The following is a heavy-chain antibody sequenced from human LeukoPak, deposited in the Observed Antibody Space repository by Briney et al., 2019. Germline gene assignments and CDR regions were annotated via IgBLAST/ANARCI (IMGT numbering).Heavy chain of an antibody. V-gene: IGHV3-23*01. J-gene: IGHJ3*02. CDR3: AKVRLLWFGELLSRGLDTFDI. CDR2: ISGSGGST. D-gene: IGHD3-10*01. CDR1: GFTFSNYA. Sequence: PGGSLRLSCAASGFTFSNYAMTWVRQAPGKGLGWVSGISGSGGSTYYADSVKGRFTISRDNSKNTLYLQVNSLRAEDTAVYYCAKVRLLWFGELLSRGLDTFDIWGQGTMVTVSS.